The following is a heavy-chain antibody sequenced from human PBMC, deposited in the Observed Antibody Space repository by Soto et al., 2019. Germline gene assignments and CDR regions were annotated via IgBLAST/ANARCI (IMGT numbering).Heavy chain of an antibody. Sequence: GGSLRLSCAVSGLTFSSYAMSWVRQGPGKGLEWVSTISGSGGSTYYADSVKGRFTISRDNSRDTLCLQMNNLRAEDTAMYFCAADTGDIEVVPATTWGQGTLVTVSS. CDR3: AADTGDIEVVPATT. CDR2: ISGSGGST. CDR1: GLTFSSYA. J-gene: IGHJ4*02. V-gene: IGHV3-23*01. D-gene: IGHD2-15*01.